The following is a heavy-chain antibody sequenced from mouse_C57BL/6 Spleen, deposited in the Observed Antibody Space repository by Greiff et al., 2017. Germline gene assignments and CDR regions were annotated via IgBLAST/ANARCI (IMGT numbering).Heavy chain of an antibody. CDR3: ARLNGSSGYAMDY. J-gene: IGHJ4*01. D-gene: IGHD1-1*01. Sequence: VQLQQPGAELVMPGASVKLSCKASGYTFTSYWMHWVKQRPGQGLEWIGEIDPSDSYTNYNQKFKGKSTLTVDKSSSTAYMQLSSLTSEDSAVYYCARLNGSSGYAMDYWGQGTSVTVSS. CDR1: GYTFTSYW. V-gene: IGHV1-69*01. CDR2: IDPSDSYT.